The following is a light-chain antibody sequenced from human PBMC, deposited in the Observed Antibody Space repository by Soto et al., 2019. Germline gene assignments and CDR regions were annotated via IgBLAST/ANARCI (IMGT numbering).Light chain of an antibody. J-gene: IGKJ1*01. CDR2: KAS. CDR3: QQYGSLPWT. CDR1: QSISSW. Sequence: DIQMTQSPSTLSASVGDRVTITFRASQSISSWLAWYQQKPGKAPKLLIYKASSLESGVPSRFSGSGSGTDYTLTISRLEPEDFAVYYCQQYGSLPWTFGQGTKVDIK. V-gene: IGKV1-5*03.